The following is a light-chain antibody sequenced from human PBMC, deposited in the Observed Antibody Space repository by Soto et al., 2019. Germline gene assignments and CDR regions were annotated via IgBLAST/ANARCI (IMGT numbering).Light chain of an antibody. Sequence: EIVMSHCRATLSVSPCERATLSCSASQSVSRNIAWYQQKPGQAPRLLISDASTRAAGIPARFSGSGSGTEFTLTISSLQSEDFAVYYCQHYNNWPPEITFGQGTRLEIK. CDR1: QSVSRN. J-gene: IGKJ5*01. CDR2: DAS. V-gene: IGKV3-15*01. CDR3: QHYNNWPPEIT.